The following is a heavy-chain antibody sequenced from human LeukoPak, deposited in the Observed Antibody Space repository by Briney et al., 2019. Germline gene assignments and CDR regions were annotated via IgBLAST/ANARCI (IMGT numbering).Heavy chain of an antibody. J-gene: IGHJ5*02. D-gene: IGHD3-10*01. V-gene: IGHV1-46*01. CDR1: GYTFTGYY. Sequence: ASVKVSCKASGYTFTGYYMHWVRQAPGQGLEWMGIINPSGGSTSYAQKFQGRVTMTRDMSTSTVYMELSSLRSEDTAVYYCAREAAITMVRGVIPQAWFDPWGQGTLVTVSS. CDR2: INPSGGST. CDR3: AREAAITMVRGVIPQAWFDP.